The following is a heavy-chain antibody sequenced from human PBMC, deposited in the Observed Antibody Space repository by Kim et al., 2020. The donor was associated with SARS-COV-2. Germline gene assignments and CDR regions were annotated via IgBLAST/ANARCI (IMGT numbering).Heavy chain of an antibody. V-gene: IGHV1-69*04. Sequence: SVKVSCKASGGSFSSNDINWVRQAPGQGLEWLGRIIPILGISNLAQNFQGRVTITADKSTGTSYMELRSLRSEDTAIYYCATSRNSLLFDIWGQGTTVTVSS. CDR3: ATSRNSLLFDI. CDR2: IIPILGIS. CDR1: GGSFSSND. J-gene: IGHJ3*02.